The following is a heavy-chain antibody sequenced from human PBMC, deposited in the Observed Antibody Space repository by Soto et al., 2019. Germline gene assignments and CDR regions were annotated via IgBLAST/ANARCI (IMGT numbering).Heavy chain of an antibody. J-gene: IGHJ4*03. Sequence: GGSLRLSCAASEFSFSSHAMSWVRQAPGKGLQWVSTVIKSGSDTSSADSVKGRFATSRDNSRNIVSLQMNSLRAEDTAVYYCATQWPFEYWGPGTLVTVSS. D-gene: IGHD6-19*01. V-gene: IGHV3-23*01. CDR1: EFSFSSHA. CDR3: ATQWPFEY. CDR2: VIKSGSDT.